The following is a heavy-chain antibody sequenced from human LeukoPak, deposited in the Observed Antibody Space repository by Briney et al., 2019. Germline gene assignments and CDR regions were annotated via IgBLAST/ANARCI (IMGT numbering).Heavy chain of an antibody. CDR3: AKRSDYGGNRNYFDS. CDR1: GFTFSSYA. CDR2: ISGGGGTT. J-gene: IGHJ4*02. Sequence: GGSLRLSCAASGFTFSSYAMNWVRQAPGKGLEWVSAISGGGGTTYYADSVKGRFTISRDNSKNTLFLQMNSLRAEDTAVYYCAKRSDYGGNRNYFDSWGQGTPVTVSS. D-gene: IGHD4-23*01. V-gene: IGHV3-23*01.